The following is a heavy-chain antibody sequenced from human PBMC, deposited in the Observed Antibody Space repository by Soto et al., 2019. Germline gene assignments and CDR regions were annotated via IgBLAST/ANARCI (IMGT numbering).Heavy chain of an antibody. CDR2: IYYSGST. D-gene: IGHD6-6*01. CDR1: AGSISSGDYY. CDR3: ASGLSEYSSSFDY. V-gene: IGHV4-30-4*01. Sequence: TLSLTCPVSAGSISSGDYYWSWVRQPPGKGLEWIGYIYYSGSTYYNPSLKSRVTISVDTSKNQFSLKLSSVTAADTAVYYCASGLSEYSSSFDYWGQGTPVTVSS. J-gene: IGHJ4*02.